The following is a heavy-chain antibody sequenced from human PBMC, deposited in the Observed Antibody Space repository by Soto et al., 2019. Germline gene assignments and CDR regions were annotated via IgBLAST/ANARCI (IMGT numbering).Heavy chain of an antibody. V-gene: IGHV4-39*01. CDR3: AFQPSMVRGVIMWFDY. J-gene: IGHJ4*02. D-gene: IGHD3-10*01. CDR2: IYYSGST. Sequence: SETLSLTCTVSGGSISSSSYYWGWIRQPPGKGLEWIGSIYYSGSTYYNPSLKSRVTISVDTSKNQFYLKLSSVTAADTAVYYCAFQPSMVRGVIMWFDYWGQGTLVTVSS. CDR1: GGSISSSSYY.